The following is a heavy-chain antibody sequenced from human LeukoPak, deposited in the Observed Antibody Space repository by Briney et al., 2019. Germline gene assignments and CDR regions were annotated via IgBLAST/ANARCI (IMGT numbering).Heavy chain of an antibody. CDR2: ISGSGGST. CDR1: GLTFSSYA. V-gene: IGHV3-23*01. CDR3: AKLGDSSLRFIDY. J-gene: IGHJ4*02. Sequence: GGSLRLSCAASGLTFSSYAMSWVRQAPGKGLDWVSRISGSGGSTFYADSVKGRFTISRDNSKNTLYLQMNSLRAEDTAIYYCAKLGDSSLRFIDYWGQGALVIVSS. D-gene: IGHD3-3*01.